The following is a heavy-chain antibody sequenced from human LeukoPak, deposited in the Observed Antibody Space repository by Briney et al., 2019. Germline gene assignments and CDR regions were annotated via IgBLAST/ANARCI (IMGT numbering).Heavy chain of an antibody. D-gene: IGHD2-2*01. V-gene: IGHV4-59*01. CDR1: GGSISSYY. CDR2: IYYSGST. Sequence: PSETLSLTCTVSGGSISSYYWSWIRQPPGKGLEWIGYIYYSGSTNYNPSLKSRVTISVDTSKNQFSLKLSSVTAADTAVYYCARSIVVVPAANQGFDYWGQGTLVTVSS. J-gene: IGHJ4*02. CDR3: ARSIVVVPAANQGFDY.